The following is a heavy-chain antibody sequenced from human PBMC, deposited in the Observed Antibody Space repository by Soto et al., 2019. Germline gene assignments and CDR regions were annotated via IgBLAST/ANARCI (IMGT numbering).Heavy chain of an antibody. J-gene: IGHJ5*02. Sequence: GASVKVSCKASGYTFTSYGISWVRQAPGQGLEWMGWISAYNGNTNYAQKLQGRVTMTTDTSTSTAYMELRSLRSDDTAVYYCAQEHYQLLWVWFDPWGQGTLVTVSS. CDR2: ISAYNGNT. CDR3: AQEHYQLLWVWFDP. CDR1: GYTFTSYG. V-gene: IGHV1-18*04. D-gene: IGHD2-2*01.